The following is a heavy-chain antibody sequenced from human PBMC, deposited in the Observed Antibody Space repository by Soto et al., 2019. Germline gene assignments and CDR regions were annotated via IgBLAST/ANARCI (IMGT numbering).Heavy chain of an antibody. CDR2: ISAYNGNT. J-gene: IGHJ6*02. CDR1: GYTFTSYG. D-gene: IGHD4-17*01. V-gene: IGHV1-18*01. Sequence: GASVKVSCKASGYTFTSYGISWVRQAPGQGLEWMGWISAYNGNTNYAQKLKGRVTMTTDTSTSTAYMELRSLRSDDTAVYYCASWENDYGDYLSYYYYGMDVWGQGTTVTVSS. CDR3: ASWENDYGDYLSYYYYGMDV.